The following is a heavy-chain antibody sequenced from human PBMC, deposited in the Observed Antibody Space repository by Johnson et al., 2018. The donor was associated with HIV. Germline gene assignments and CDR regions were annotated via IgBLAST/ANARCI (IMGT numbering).Heavy chain of an antibody. Sequence: QVQLVESGGGVVQPGRSLRLSCAASGFTFSTYGMHWVRQAPGKGLEWVAFIRYDGHSKYYADSVKGRFTIFRDNSKNTLYLQMNSLRAEDTAVYYCAKSLPGYDAFDIWGQGTMVTVSS. D-gene: IGHD5-12*01. CDR1: GFTFSTYG. J-gene: IGHJ3*02. CDR3: AKSLPGYDAFDI. CDR2: IRYDGHSK. V-gene: IGHV3-30*02.